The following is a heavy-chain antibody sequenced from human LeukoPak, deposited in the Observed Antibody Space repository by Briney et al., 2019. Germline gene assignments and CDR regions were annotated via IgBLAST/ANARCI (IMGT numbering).Heavy chain of an antibody. D-gene: IGHD3-16*01. CDR2: MYHSEST. V-gene: IGHV4-38-2*01. CDR3: ARFDHVWETHGMDAFDL. J-gene: IGHJ3*01. Sequence: SETLSLTCAVSGYSISRGYSWGWIRQPPGKRLEWIGNMYHSESTHYNPSLKSRVTISADTSKNQFSLKLSSVTAADTAVYYCARFDHVWETHGMDAFDLWGQGTMVTVSS. CDR1: GYSISRGYS.